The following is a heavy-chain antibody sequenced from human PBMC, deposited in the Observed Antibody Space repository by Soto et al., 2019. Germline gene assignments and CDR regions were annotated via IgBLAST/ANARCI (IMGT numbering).Heavy chain of an antibody. J-gene: IGHJ3*02. CDR1: GYTFTSYD. CDR2: MNPNSGNT. CDR3: ASNKGCNLGRVFDI. Sequence: ASVKVSCKASGYTFTSYDINWVRQSTGQGLEWMGWMNPNSGNTGYAQKFQGRVTMTRNTSISTAYMELSSLRSEDTAVYYCASNKGCNLGRVFDICGQGTMVTVSS. D-gene: IGHD7-27*01. V-gene: IGHV1-8*01.